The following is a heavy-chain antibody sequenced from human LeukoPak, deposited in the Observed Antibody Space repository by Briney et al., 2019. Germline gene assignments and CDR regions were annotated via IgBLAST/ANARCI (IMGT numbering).Heavy chain of an antibody. D-gene: IGHD6-13*01. J-gene: IGHJ3*02. CDR1: GDSISSYY. V-gene: IGHV4-59*01. Sequence: SETLSLTCTVSGDSISSYYWSWIREPPGKGGEWLGYIYYRGSINYIPSLKSRVTISVVTSKNQFSLKLSSVTAADTAVYYCASSSEEIGAAAGTGAFDIWGQGTMVTVSS. CDR2: IYYRGSI. CDR3: ASSSEEIGAAAGTGAFDI.